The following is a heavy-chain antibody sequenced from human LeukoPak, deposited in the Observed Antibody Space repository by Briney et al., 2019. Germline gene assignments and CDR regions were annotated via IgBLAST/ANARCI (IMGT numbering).Heavy chain of an antibody. J-gene: IGHJ4*02. V-gene: IGHV3-7*01. D-gene: IGHD3-22*01. CDR1: GFPFSSNW. CDR3: ARDVGGYYYDSSGYDGFDY. CDR2: LKQEGREK. Sequence: GGSLRPPCAALGFPFSSNWMTWVRQAPGRGLEGVANLKQEGREKNYLASVKGRLTISRDKAKNSLYLQMNSLRAEDTAVYYCARDVGGYYYDSSGYDGFDYWGQGTLVTVPS.